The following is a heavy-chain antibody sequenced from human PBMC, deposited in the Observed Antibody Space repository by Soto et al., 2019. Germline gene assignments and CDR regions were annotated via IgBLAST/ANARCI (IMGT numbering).Heavy chain of an antibody. CDR1: GFDVSSNY. CDR2: SYSGGNT. J-gene: IGHJ5*02. D-gene: IGHD3-10*01. CDR3: TRGYGAGSYFSDH. V-gene: IGHV3-53*01. Sequence: EVQLLESGGGLIQPGGSLRLSCAASGFDVSSNYMTWVRQAPGKGLEGVSASYSGGNTYYADSVKGRFTSSRDNFQNTLYLQMNSLTAEDTAVYYCTRGYGAGSYFSDHWGQGTLVTVSS.